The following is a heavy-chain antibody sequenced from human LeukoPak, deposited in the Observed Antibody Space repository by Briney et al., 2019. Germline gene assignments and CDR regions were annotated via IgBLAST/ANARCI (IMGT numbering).Heavy chain of an antibody. CDR2: IYYSGST. J-gene: IGHJ4*02. Sequence: SETLSLTCTVSGGSISSGDYYWSWIRQPPGKGLEWIGYIYYSGSTYYNPSLKSRVTISVDTSKNQFSLKLSSVTAADTAVYYCARGLDDDYYDSSGHIIPFDYWGQGTRVTVSS. D-gene: IGHD3-22*01. CDR1: GGSISSGDYY. CDR3: ARGLDDDYYDSSGHIIPFDY. V-gene: IGHV4-30-4*08.